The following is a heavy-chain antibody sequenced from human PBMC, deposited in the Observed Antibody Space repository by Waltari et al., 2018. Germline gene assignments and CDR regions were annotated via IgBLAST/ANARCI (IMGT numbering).Heavy chain of an antibody. CDR1: GGSISSSSYS. D-gene: IGHD1-1*01. CDR2: IYYSGST. Sequence: QLQLQESGPGLVKPSETLSLTCTVSGGSISSSSYSWGWIRTPPGKGLEWIGSIYYSGSTYYNPSLKSRVTISVDTSKNQFSLKLSSVTAADTAVYYCARVPSTGTSPTFDYWGQGTLVTVSS. CDR3: ARVPSTGTSPTFDY. J-gene: IGHJ4*02. V-gene: IGHV4-39*07.